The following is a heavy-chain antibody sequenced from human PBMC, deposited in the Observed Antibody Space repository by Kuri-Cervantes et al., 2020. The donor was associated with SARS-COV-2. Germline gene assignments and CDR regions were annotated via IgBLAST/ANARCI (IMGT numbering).Heavy chain of an antibody. CDR2: IKQDGSEK. J-gene: IGHJ6*02. Sequence: GESLKISCAASGFTLSNYAIHWVRQAPGKGLEWVANIKQDGSEKYYVDSVKGRFTISRDNAKNSLYLQMNSLRAEDTAVYYCATIAAAENLYYYYGMDVWGQGTTVTVSS. CDR1: GFTLSNYA. V-gene: IGHV3-7*01. CDR3: ATIAAAENLYYYYGMDV. D-gene: IGHD6-13*01.